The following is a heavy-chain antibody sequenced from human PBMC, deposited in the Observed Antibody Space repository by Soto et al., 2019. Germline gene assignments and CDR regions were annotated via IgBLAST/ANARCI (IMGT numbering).Heavy chain of an antibody. V-gene: IGHV3-66*01. CDR3: ARVYSSSYHYFDY. J-gene: IGHJ4*02. Sequence: PGGSLRLSCAASGFTVSSYHMSWVRQAPGKGLEWVSVIYSAGSADFADSVKGRFTISRDNSKNTLYLQMSGLRAEDTAVYYCARVYSSSYHYFDYWGQGTLVTV. D-gene: IGHD6-13*01. CDR1: GFTVSSYH. CDR2: IYSAGSA.